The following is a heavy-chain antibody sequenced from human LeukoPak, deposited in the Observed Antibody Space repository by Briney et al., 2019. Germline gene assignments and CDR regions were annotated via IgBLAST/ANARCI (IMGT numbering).Heavy chain of an antibody. D-gene: IGHD2-2*01. J-gene: IGHJ3*02. Sequence: ASVKVSCKTSGYPFIGYYVHWVRQAPGQGLEWVGWINPNTGDSNYARKFQGRVTMTRDTSVTTAYMELSSLTSDNTAVYYCARDRVVPAAPDAFDIWGQGTMVTVSS. CDR2: INPNTGDS. CDR3: ARDRVVPAAPDAFDI. V-gene: IGHV1-2*02. CDR1: GYPFIGYY.